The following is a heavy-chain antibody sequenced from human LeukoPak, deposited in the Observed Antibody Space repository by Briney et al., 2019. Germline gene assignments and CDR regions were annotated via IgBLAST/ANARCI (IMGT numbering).Heavy chain of an antibody. CDR1: GGSISSGGYY. CDR3: ARDVRYYYDSSGYYPSAVLYYGMDV. D-gene: IGHD3-22*01. CDR2: IYYSGST. V-gene: IGHV4-31*03. J-gene: IGHJ6*02. Sequence: PSQTLSLTCTVSGGSISSGGYYWSWIRQHPGKGLEWIGYIYYSGSTYYNPSLKSRVTISVDTSKNRFSLKLSSVTAADTAVYDCARDVRYYYDSSGYYPSAVLYYGMDVWGQGTTVTVSS.